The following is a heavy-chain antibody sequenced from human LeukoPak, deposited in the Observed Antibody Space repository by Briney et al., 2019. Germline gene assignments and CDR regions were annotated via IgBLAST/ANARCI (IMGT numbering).Heavy chain of an antibody. Sequence: SETLSLTCTVSGGSISSSSYYWGWIRQPPGKGLEWIGYIYYSGNTYYNPSLKNRVTISVDTSKNQFSLKLSSVTAADTAVYYCARVRAVAEVVDYWGQGTLVTVSS. D-gene: IGHD6-19*01. CDR3: ARVRAVAEVVDY. J-gene: IGHJ4*02. V-gene: IGHV4-30-4*08. CDR2: IYYSGNT. CDR1: GGSISSSSYY.